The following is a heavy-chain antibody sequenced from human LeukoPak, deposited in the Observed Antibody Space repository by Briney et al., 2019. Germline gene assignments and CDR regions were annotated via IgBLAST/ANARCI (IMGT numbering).Heavy chain of an antibody. CDR2: FDPEDGET. V-gene: IGHV1-24*01. D-gene: IGHD2-2*01. CDR1: GYTLTELS. CDR3: ATTQLGYCGSTSCFLFDY. J-gene: IGHJ4*02. Sequence: ASVKVSCKVSGYTLTELSMHWVRQAPGKGLEWMGGFDPEDGETIYAQKFQGRVTMTEDTSTDTAYMELSSLRSEDTAVYYCATTQLGYCGSTSCFLFDYWGQGTLVTVSS.